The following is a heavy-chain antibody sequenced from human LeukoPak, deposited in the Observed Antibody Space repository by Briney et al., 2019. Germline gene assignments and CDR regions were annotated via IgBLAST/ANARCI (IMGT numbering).Heavy chain of an antibody. Sequence: GGSLRLSCAASGFTFSSYGMHWVRQAPGKGLEWVAFIRYDGSNKYYADSVKGRFTISRDNSKNTLYLQMNSLRAEDTAVYYCAKGRTKGLAAYYYGMDVWGQGTTVTVSS. D-gene: IGHD2-8*01. CDR2: IRYDGSNK. CDR3: AKGRTKGLAAYYYGMDV. J-gene: IGHJ6*02. CDR1: GFTFSSYG. V-gene: IGHV3-30*02.